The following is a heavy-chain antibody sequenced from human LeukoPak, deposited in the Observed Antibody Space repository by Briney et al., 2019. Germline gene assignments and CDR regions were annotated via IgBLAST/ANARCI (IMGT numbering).Heavy chain of an antibody. CDR2: ISSSSSYI. J-gene: IGHJ4*02. V-gene: IGHV3-21*01. CDR1: GFTFSSYS. D-gene: IGHD3-10*01. CDR3: ARVPIGARYYFDY. Sequence: GGSLRLSRAASGFTFSSYSMNWVRQAPGKGLEWVSSISSSSSYIYYADSVKGRFTISRDNAKNSLYLQMNSLRAEDTAVYYCARVPIGARYYFDYWGQGTLVTVSS.